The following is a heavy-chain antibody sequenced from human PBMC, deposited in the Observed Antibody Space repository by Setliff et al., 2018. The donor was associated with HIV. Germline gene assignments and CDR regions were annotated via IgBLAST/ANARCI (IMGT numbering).Heavy chain of an antibody. CDR1: GGSFTSYT. D-gene: IGHD3-22*01. V-gene: IGHV1-69*04. J-gene: IGHJ5*02. CDR3: ARERPGDHYESTGYQLADWFDP. Sequence: ASVKVSCKASGGSFTSYTFSWVRQAPGQGLEWMGRIIPIVTIAHYAEQFVGRVTITADKSTSTTYMEVSSLRSEDTVVYYCARERPGDHYESTGYQLADWFDPWGQGTLVTVSS. CDR2: IIPIVTIA.